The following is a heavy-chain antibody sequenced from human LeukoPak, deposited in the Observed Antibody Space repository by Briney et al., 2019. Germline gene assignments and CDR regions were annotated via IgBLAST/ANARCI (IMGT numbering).Heavy chain of an antibody. D-gene: IGHD3-22*01. CDR2: IYYSGST. V-gene: IGHV4-39*01. CDR3: ARAVTYYDSSGYYTFFDY. Sequence: SETLSLTCTVSGGSISSSSYYWGWIRQPPGKGLEWIGSIYYSGSTYYNPSLKSRVTISVDTSKNQFSLKLSSVTAADTAVYYCARAVTYYDSSGYYTFFDYWGQGTLVTVSS. J-gene: IGHJ4*02. CDR1: GGSISSSSYY.